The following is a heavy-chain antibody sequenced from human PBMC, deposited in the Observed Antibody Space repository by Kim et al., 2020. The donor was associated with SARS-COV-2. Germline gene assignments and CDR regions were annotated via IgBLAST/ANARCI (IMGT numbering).Heavy chain of an antibody. J-gene: IGHJ6*02. Sequence: GNTGNAQKVQGRVTMTRNTSISTAYMELSSLRSGDTAVYYCARNTVGMDVWGQGTTVTVSS. CDR3: ARNTVGMDV. V-gene: IGHV1-8*01. CDR2: GNT. D-gene: IGHD4-17*01.